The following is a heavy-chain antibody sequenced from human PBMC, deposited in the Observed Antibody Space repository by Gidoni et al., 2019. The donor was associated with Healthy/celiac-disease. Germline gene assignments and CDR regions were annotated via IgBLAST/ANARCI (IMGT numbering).Heavy chain of an antibody. CDR1: GVTLGSNW. D-gene: IGHD1-26*01. V-gene: IGHV3-7*01. CDR3: ARDTSYPPLGKYGGSIDY. Sequence: EVQLVESGGGLVQPGGARRLSCAASGVTLGSNWMSWVRQAPGKGLEGVANIKQDGIEKYYVDSVKGRFTISRDNAKNSLYLQMNSLRAEDTAVYYCARDTSYPPLGKYGGSIDYWGQGTLVTVSS. CDR2: IKQDGIEK. J-gene: IGHJ4*02.